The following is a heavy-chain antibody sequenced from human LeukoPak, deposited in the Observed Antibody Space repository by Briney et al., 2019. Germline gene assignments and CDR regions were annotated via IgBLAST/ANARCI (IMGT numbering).Heavy chain of an antibody. CDR1: GFTFSDYY. Sequence: GGSLRLSCAASGFTFSDYYMSWIRQAPGKGLEWVSYISGSGSTIYYADSVKGRFTISRDNAKNSLYLQMNSPRAEDTAVYDCARDFEEFDDFWTRFDPWGQGTLVTVSS. CDR2: ISGSGSTI. V-gene: IGHV3-11*01. CDR3: ARDFEEFDDFWTRFDP. J-gene: IGHJ5*02. D-gene: IGHD3-3*01.